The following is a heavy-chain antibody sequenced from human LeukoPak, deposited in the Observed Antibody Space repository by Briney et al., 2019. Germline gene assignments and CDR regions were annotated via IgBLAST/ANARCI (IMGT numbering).Heavy chain of an antibody. CDR2: IYPGDSDT. J-gene: IGHJ4*02. CDR1: GYSFTSYW. V-gene: IGHV5-51*01. CDR3: ARSPKNVAYNSGLDYFDF. Sequence: GESLKISCQGSGYSFTSYWIGWVRQMPGKGLEWMGIIYPGDSDTRYSPSFQGQVTISADKSISTACLQWSSLKASDTAMFYCARSPKNVAYNSGLDYFDFWGQGTLVTVSS. D-gene: IGHD5-12*01.